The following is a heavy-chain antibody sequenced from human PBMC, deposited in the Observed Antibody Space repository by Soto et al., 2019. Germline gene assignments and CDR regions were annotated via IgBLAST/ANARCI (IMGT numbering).Heavy chain of an antibody. CDR2: IYYTGNT. D-gene: IGHD1-1*01. Sequence: QVHLQESGPGLVKPSETLSLTCTVSGLSITNNYWSWIRQPPGKGLEWIGYIYYTGNTNYDPSLKNRVTMSVDTSKNQFSLNLASLTAADTAIYYCARANWYSEYWGQGTLVIVSS. CDR3: ARANWYSEY. V-gene: IGHV4-59*13. CDR1: GLSITNNY. J-gene: IGHJ4*02.